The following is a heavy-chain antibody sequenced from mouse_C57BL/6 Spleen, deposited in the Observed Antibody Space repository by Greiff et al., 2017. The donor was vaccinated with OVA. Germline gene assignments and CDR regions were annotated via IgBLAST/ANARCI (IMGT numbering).Heavy chain of an antibody. V-gene: IGHV2-9-1*01. J-gene: IGHJ4*01. D-gene: IGHD1-1*01. CDR2: IWTGGGT. Sequence: VKLVESGPGLVAPSQSLSITCTVSGFSLTSYAISWVRQPPGKGLEWLGVIWTGGGTNYNSALKSRLSISKDNSKSQVFLKMNSLQTDDTARYYCARKTGSSSHYYAMDYWGQGTSVTVSS. CDR3: ARKTGSSSHYYAMDY. CDR1: GFSLTSYA.